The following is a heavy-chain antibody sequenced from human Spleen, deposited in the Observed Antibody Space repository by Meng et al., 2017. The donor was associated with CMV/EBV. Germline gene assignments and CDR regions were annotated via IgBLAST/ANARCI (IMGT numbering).Heavy chain of an antibody. J-gene: IGHJ6*02. Sequence: GESLKISCKGSGYIFTSYWIGWVRQMPGKGLEWMGIIYPGDSDTRYSPSFQGHVTISADKSISTAYLQWSSLKATDTAMYYCARRARLGRYYYGMDVWGQGTTVTVSS. V-gene: IGHV5-51*01. CDR2: IYPGDSDT. CDR3: ARRARLGRYYYGMDV. D-gene: IGHD6-19*01. CDR1: GYIFTSYW.